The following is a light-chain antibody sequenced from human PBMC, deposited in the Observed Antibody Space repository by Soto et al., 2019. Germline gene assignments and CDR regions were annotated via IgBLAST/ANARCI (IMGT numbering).Light chain of an antibody. CDR3: QQSCSTPLT. J-gene: IGKJ3*01. CDR2: AAS. Sequence: DIQMTQSPSSLSASVGDRVTITCRASQSISSYLNWYQQKPGKAPKLLIYAASSLQSGVPSRFSGSGSGTDFTLTISSLQPEDFATYYCQQSCSTPLTLGPGTKVDTK. V-gene: IGKV1-39*01. CDR1: QSISSY.